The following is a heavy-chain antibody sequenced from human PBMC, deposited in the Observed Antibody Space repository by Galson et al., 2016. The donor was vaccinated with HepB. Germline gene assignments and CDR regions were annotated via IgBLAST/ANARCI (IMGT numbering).Heavy chain of an antibody. Sequence: SLRLSCAGSGFIFRNYGMHWVRQAPGKGLEWVAADSMDGRRKFYADSVKGRFTISRDNSNNMLFLQMSSLRVDDTGVYYCAKRHEYCPPVGCSVDYWGQGTLVSVSS. CDR3: AKRHEYCPPVGCSVDY. V-gene: IGHV3-30*18. D-gene: IGHD2/OR15-2a*01. J-gene: IGHJ4*02. CDR1: GFIFRNYG. CDR2: DSMDGRRK.